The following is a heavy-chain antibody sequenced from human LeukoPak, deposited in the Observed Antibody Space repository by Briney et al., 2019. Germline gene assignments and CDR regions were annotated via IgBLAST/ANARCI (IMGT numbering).Heavy chain of an antibody. J-gene: IGHJ4*02. D-gene: IGHD3-22*01. CDR3: ARGAYYYDSSGYYIPSDY. CDR1: GFTFSSYG. V-gene: IGHV3-23*01. CDR2: ISGSSGST. Sequence: GGSLRLSCAASGFTFSSYGMSWVRQAPGKGLEWVSTISGSSGSTYYADSVKGRFTISRDNSKNTIYLQMNSLRAEDTAVYYCARGAYYYDSSGYYIPSDYWGQGTLVTVSS.